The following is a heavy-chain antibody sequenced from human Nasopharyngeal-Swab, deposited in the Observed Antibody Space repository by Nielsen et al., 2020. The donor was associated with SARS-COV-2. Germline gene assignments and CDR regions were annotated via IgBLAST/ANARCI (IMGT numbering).Heavy chain of an antibody. CDR3: AKDAAMVRATYYYYMDV. J-gene: IGHJ6*03. D-gene: IGHD3-10*01. CDR2: ISYDGSNK. Sequence: VRQMPGNGLVWVAVISYDGSNKYYADSVKGRFTISRDNSKNTLYLQMNSLRAEDTAVYYCAKDAAMVRATYYYYMDVWGKGTTVTVSS. V-gene: IGHV3-30*18.